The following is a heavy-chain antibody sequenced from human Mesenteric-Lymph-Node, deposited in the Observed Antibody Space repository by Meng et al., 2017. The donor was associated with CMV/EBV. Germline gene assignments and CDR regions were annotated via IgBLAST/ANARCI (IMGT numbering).Heavy chain of an antibody. CDR3: ARAGGIYDSPDV. CDR2: ISGFGATT. Sequence: GGSLRLSCAASGFSFSTFDMNWVRQAPGRGLEWVSGISGFGATTNYADSVKGRFTVSRDNSKNSLYLQMNNLRVEDTAVYYCARAGGIYDSPDVWGQGTTVTVSS. J-gene: IGHJ6*02. V-gene: IGHV3-23*01. CDR1: GFSFSTFD. D-gene: IGHD3-3*01.